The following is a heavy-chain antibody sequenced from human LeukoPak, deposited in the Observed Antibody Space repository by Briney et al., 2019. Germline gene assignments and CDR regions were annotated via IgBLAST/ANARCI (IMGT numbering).Heavy chain of an antibody. CDR1: GFTFSSYA. CDR3: VKDGPAQQLAYRVSHYGMDV. Sequence: GGSLRLSCSASGFTFSSYAIHWVRQAPGKGLEYVSTISSNGGSTYYADSVKGRFTISRDNSKNTLYLQMSSLRAEDMAVYYCVKDGPAQQLAYRVSHYGMDVWGLGTTVTVSS. CDR2: ISSNGGST. V-gene: IGHV3-64D*06. J-gene: IGHJ6*02. D-gene: IGHD6-13*01.